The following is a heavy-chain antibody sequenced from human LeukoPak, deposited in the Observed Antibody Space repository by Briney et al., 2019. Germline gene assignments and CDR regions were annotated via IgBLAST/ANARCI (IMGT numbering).Heavy chain of an antibody. CDR3: ARLHTWIQLPNY. CDR1: GGSISSSSYY. CDR2: MYYSGST. Sequence: PSETLSLTCTVSGGSISSSSYYWGWIRQPPGMGLEWIGSMYYSGSTYYNPSLKSRVTISVDTSKNQFSLKLSSVTAADTAVYYCARLHTWIQLPNYWGQGTLVTVSS. D-gene: IGHD5-18*01. V-gene: IGHV4-39*01. J-gene: IGHJ4*02.